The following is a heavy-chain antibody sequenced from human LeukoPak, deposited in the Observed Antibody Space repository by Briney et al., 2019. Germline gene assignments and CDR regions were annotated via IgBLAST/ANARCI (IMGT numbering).Heavy chain of an antibody. CDR3: AKDRAYLGSY. V-gene: IGHV3-30-3*01. Sequence: GGSLRLSCAASGFTFSSYAMHWVRQAPGKGLEWVAVISYDGSNKYYTDSVKGRLTISRDNSKNTLYLQMSSLTVEYTGVYYCAKDRAYLGSYWGQGTLVTVSS. J-gene: IGHJ4*02. CDR2: ISYDGSNK. CDR1: GFTFSSYA. D-gene: IGHD1-26*01.